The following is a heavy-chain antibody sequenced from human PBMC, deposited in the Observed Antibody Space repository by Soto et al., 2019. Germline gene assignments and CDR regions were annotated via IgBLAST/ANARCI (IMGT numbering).Heavy chain of an antibody. D-gene: IGHD7-27*01. V-gene: IGHV1-69*08. CDR1: GGTFSSYT. J-gene: IGHJ4*02. CDR2: IIPILGIA. Sequence: QVQLVQSGAEVKKPGSSVKVSCKASGGTFSSYTISWVRQAPGQGLEWMGRIIPILGIANYAQKFQGRVXIXAXXSTSTAYMELSSLRSEDTAVYYCAREGDRANWDDYWGQGTLVTVSS. CDR3: AREGDRANWDDY.